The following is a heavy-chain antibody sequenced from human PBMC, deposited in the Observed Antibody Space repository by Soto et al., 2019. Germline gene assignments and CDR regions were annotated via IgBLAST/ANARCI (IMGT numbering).Heavy chain of an antibody. CDR3: ARDLPAVDY. J-gene: IGHJ4*02. Sequence: VRQAPGQRLEWMGWINAGNGNTKYSQKFQGRVTITRDTSASTAYMELSSQRSEDTAVYYCARDLPAVDYWGQGTLVTVSS. CDR2: INAGNGNT. V-gene: IGHV1-3*01.